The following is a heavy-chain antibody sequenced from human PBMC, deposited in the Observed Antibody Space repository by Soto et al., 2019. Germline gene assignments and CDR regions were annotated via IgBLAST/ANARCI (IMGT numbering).Heavy chain of an antibody. CDR1: GYTFTRYA. J-gene: IGHJ6*02. Sequence: GASVKVSCKASGYTFTRYAMHWVRQAPGQRLEWMGWINAGNGNTKYLQKFQGRVTITRDTSASTAYMELSSLRSEDTAVYYCTRGGGVGFGDYTTGGMDVWDQGTTVTVSS. D-gene: IGHD2-8*02. CDR2: INAGNGNT. V-gene: IGHV1-3*01. CDR3: TRGGGVGFGDYTTGGMDV.